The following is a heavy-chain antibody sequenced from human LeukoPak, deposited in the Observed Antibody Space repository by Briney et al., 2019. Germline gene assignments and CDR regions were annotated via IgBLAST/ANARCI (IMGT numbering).Heavy chain of an antibody. CDR2: ISGSGGST. J-gene: IGHJ4*02. Sequence: PGGSLRLSCAASGSTFSSYAMSWVRQAPGKGLEWVSAISGSGGSTYYADSVKGRFTISRDNSKNTLYLQMNSLRAEDTAVYYCAKGKQQLVYFDYWGQGTLVTVSS. CDR1: GSTFSSYA. V-gene: IGHV3-23*01. D-gene: IGHD6-13*01. CDR3: AKGKQQLVYFDY.